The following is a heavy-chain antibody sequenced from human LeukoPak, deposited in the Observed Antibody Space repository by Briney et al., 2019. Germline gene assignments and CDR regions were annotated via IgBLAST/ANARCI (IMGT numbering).Heavy chain of an antibody. Sequence: PSETLSLTCTVSGGSISSGGYYWSWIRQHPGTGLEWIGYIYYSGSTYYNPSLRSRVTISVDTSKNQFSLKLSSVTATDTAVYYCASGGSSSWYRWFDPWGQGTLVTVSS. J-gene: IGHJ5*02. CDR2: IYYSGST. D-gene: IGHD6-13*01. CDR1: GGSISSGGYY. V-gene: IGHV4-31*03. CDR3: ASGGSSSWYRWFDP.